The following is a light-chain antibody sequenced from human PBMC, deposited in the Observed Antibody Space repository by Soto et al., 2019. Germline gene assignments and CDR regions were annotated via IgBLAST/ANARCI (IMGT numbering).Light chain of an antibody. CDR2: DFS. Sequence: QSVLTQPRSVSGSPGQSVTISCTGTSSDVGGSDYVSWYLLHPGKAPKLMIYDFSERPSGVPDRFSGSKSGNTASLTISGLQPDDEADYYCSSYAGIYTYVFGTGTKLTVL. J-gene: IGLJ1*01. V-gene: IGLV2-11*01. CDR3: SSYAGIYTYV. CDR1: SSDVGGSDY.